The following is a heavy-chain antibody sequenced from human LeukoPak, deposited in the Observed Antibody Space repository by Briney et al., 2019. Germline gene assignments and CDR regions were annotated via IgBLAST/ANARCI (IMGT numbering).Heavy chain of an antibody. Sequence: ILGIANYAQKFQGRVTITADKSTSTAYMELSSLRSEDTAVYYCARDFLSSSSWFENNYFDYWGQGTLVTVSS. V-gene: IGHV1-69*04. CDR2: ILGIA. D-gene: IGHD6-13*01. CDR3: ARDFLSSSSWFENNYFDY. J-gene: IGHJ4*02.